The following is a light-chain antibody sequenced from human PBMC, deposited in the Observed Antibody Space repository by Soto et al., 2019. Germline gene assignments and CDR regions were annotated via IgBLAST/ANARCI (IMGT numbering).Light chain of an antibody. CDR2: EVT. CDR1: SSDLGSYDL. Sequence: SVLTQPVSVSGSPGQSITISCTGTSSDLGSYDLVSWYQQHPGKAPKLMVYEVTKRPSGVSNRFSGSKSGNTASLTISGLLAEDEADYSCSSYAGSGTFYVFGSGNRSTS. J-gene: IGLJ1*01. V-gene: IGLV2-23*02. CDR3: SSYAGSGTFYV.